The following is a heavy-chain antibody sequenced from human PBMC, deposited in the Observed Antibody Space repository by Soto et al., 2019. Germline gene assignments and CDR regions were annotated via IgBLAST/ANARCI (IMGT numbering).Heavy chain of an antibody. Sequence: QVQLQESGPGLVKPSQTLSLTCTVSGGSISSGFYSWSWIRQYPGKGLEWIGYINYRGSTFYNPSLKSRVTMSADTSKNQFSLQLGSVTAADTAVYYCARDASRRYGGGDYWGQGTLVTVSS. CDR1: GGSISSGFYS. CDR2: INYRGST. J-gene: IGHJ4*02. V-gene: IGHV4-31*03. D-gene: IGHD3-16*01. CDR3: ARDASRRYGGGDY.